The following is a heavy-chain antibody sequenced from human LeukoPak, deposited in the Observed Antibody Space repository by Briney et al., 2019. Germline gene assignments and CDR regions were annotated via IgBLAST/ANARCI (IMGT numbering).Heavy chain of an antibody. Sequence: GGSLRLSCAASGFTFSSYGMHWVRQAPGKGLEWVAYIQYDGSNEQYADSVKGRFSISRDSSKNILYLQMNSLRAEDTAVYYCARDGDQQRITIFPNWFDPWGQGTLVTVSS. J-gene: IGHJ5*02. V-gene: IGHV3-30*02. CDR1: GFTFSSYG. CDR3: ARDGDQQRITIFPNWFDP. D-gene: IGHD3-9*01. CDR2: IQYDGSNE.